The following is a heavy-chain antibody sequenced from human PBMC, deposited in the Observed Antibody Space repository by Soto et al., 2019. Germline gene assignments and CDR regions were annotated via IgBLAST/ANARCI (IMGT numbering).Heavy chain of an antibody. CDR3: GGVEGLAKIRYYFDY. CDR1: GGSISNYY. CDR2: FYYTGIT. V-gene: IGHV4-59*08. D-gene: IGHD3-3*01. Sequence: LETLSLTCTVSGGSISNYYCRWIRQPPGKGMERVGYFYYTGITNYNPSLKSRVTISVDTSKNQISLKLMSLSAADTAVYFCGGVEGLAKIRYYFDYWGQGALVPVS. J-gene: IGHJ4*02.